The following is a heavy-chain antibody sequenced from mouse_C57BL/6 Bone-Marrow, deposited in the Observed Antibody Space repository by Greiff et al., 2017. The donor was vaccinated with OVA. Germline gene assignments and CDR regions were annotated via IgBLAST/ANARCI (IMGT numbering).Heavy chain of an antibody. D-gene: IGHD2-4*01. CDR3: ARGGGLRRFDY. V-gene: IGHV1-19*01. J-gene: IGHJ2*01. CDR1: GYTFTDYY. CDR2: INPYNGGT. Sequence: VQLQQSGPVLVKPGASVKMSCKASGYTFTDYYMNWVKQSHGKSLEWIGVINPYNGGTSYNQKFKGKATLTVDKSSSTAYMELNSLTSEDSAVYYCARGGGLRRFDYWGQGTTLTVSS.